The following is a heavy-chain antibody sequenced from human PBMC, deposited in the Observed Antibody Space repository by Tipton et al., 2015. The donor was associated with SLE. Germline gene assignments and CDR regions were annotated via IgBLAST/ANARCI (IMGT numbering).Heavy chain of an antibody. CDR3: TRVPRYNWNYIAD. V-gene: IGHV4-61*05. Sequence: TNYNPSLKSRVTTSVDKSKNQFSLKLTSVTAADTAVYHCTRVPRYNWNYIADWGQGTLVSVSS. CDR2: T. J-gene: IGHJ4*02. D-gene: IGHD1-7*01.